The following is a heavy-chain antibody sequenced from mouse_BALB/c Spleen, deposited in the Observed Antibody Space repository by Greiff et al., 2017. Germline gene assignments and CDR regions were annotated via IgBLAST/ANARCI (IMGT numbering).Heavy chain of an antibody. CDR3: ARDITTVRAMDY. CDR1: GFTFTDYY. J-gene: IGHJ4*01. CDR2: IRNKANGYTT. V-gene: IGHV7-3*02. Sequence: EVKVVESGGGLVQPGGSLRLSCATSGFTFTDYYMSWVRQPPGKALEWLGFIRNKANGYTTEYSASVKGRFTISRDNSQSILYLQMNTLRAEDSATYYCARDITTVRAMDYWGQGTSVTVSS. D-gene: IGHD1-1*01.